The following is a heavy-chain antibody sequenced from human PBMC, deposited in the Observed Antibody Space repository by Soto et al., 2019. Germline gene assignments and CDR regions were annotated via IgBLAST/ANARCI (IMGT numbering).Heavy chain of an antibody. V-gene: IGHV4-31*03. CDR1: GGSISSGGYY. CDR3: ARDKKYYGSGSHRTPLNWFDP. CDR2: IYYSGST. Sequence: QVQLQESGPGLVKPSQTLSLTCTVSGGSISSGGYYWSWIRQHPGKGLEWIGYIYYSGSTYYNPSLKSRVTISVDTSKNQFSLKLSSVTAADTAVYYCARDKKYYGSGSHRTPLNWFDPWGQGTLVTVSS. J-gene: IGHJ5*02. D-gene: IGHD3-10*01.